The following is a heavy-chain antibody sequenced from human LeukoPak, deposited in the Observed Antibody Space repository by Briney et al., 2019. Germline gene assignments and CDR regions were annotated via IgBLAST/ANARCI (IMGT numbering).Heavy chain of an antibody. CDR1: GYTFTSYD. Sequence: ASVKVSCKASGYTFTSYDINWVRQATGQGLEWMGWMSPNSGNTGYAQKFQGRVTITRNTSISTAYMELSSLRSEDTAVYYCARAFRSGYYRGNWFDPWGQGTLVTVSS. D-gene: IGHD3-3*01. CDR2: MSPNSGNT. J-gene: IGHJ5*02. CDR3: ARAFRSGYYRGNWFDP. V-gene: IGHV1-8*01.